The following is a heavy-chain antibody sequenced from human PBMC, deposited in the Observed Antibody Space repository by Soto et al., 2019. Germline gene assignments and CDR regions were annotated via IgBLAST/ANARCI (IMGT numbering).Heavy chain of an antibody. J-gene: IGHJ4*02. D-gene: IGHD5-12*01. CDR2: ISGSGGST. Sequence: GSKRHSRAASGGTFIDHASSCVSQAQGKGREGVSAISGSGGSTYYADSVKGRFTISRDNSKNTLYLQMNSLRAEDTAVYYYAKDARGYSGYDFEYWGQGTLVTVSS. CDR1: GGTFIDHA. V-gene: IGHV3-23*01. CDR3: AKDARGYSGYDFEY.